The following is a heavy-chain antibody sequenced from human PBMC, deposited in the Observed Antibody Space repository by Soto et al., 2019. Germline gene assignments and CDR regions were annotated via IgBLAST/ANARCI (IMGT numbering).Heavy chain of an antibody. J-gene: IGHJ6*03. D-gene: IGHD4-17*01. V-gene: IGHV3-74*01. CDR1: GFTFSSYW. CDR2: INSDGSST. CDR3: ASIYGDYVYYYYYMDV. Sequence: GGSLRLSCAASGFTFSSYWMHWVRQAPGKGLVWVSRINSDGSSTSYADSVKGRFTISRDNAKNTLYLQMNSLRAEDTAVYYCASIYGDYVYYYYYMDVWGKGTTVTVSS.